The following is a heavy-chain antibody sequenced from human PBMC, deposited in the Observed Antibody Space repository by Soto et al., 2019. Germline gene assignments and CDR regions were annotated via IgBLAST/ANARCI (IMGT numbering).Heavy chain of an antibody. D-gene: IGHD3-22*01. V-gene: IGHV1-2*04. Sequence: ASVKVSCKASGYTFTGYYMHWVRQAPGQGLGWMGWINPNSGGTNYAQKFQGWVTMTRDTSISTAYMELSRLRSDDTAVYYCARDYNGYYDSSGYYYGRGGFDYWGQGTLVTVSS. J-gene: IGHJ4*02. CDR1: GYTFTGYY. CDR3: ARDYNGYYDSSGYYYGRGGFDY. CDR2: INPNSGGT.